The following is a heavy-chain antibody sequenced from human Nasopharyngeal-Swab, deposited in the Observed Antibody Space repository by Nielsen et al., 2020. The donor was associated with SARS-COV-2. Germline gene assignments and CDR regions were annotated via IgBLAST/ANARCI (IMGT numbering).Heavy chain of an antibody. J-gene: IGHJ4*02. Sequence: GESLKISCAASGFTFRTHWMNWVRQAPGKGLEWVANINQDGSTKYYMDSVKGRFTISRDNAKNSLYLQMISLRAEDTAVYYCATDPGSSSWYPDYWGQGTLVTVSS. D-gene: IGHD6-13*01. V-gene: IGHV3-7*03. CDR2: INQDGSTK. CDR3: ATDPGSSSWYPDY. CDR1: GFTFRTHW.